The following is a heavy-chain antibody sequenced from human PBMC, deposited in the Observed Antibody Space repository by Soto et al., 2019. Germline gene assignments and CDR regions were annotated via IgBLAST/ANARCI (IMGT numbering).Heavy chain of an antibody. CDR1: GFTFGDYA. J-gene: IGHJ6*02. D-gene: IGHD3-3*01. CDR2: IRSKAYGGTT. V-gene: IGHV3-49*03. Sequence: GGSLRLSCTASGFTFGDYAMSWFRQAPGKGLKWVGFIRSKAYGGTTEYAASVKGRFTISRDDSRSIAYLQMNSLKTEDTAVYYCTRDRWYYDFWSGYSAGYYGMDVWGQGTTVTVSS. CDR3: TRDRWYYDFWSGYSAGYYGMDV.